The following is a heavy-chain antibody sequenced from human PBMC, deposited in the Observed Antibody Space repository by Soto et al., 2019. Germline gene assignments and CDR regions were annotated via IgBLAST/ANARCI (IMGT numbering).Heavy chain of an antibody. CDR3: AKDRGTSGSPLGYNCFDP. Sequence: QVQLVESGGGVVQPGRSLRLSCAASGFTFSTYGMHWVRQAPGKGLAWVALISYDGSEKYYADSVKGRFTIYRDNSKNKLFLQMNSLRPEDTAVYYCAKDRGTSGSPLGYNCFDPWCQGTLVTVSS. D-gene: IGHD3-10*01. V-gene: IGHV3-30*18. CDR2: ISYDGSEK. J-gene: IGHJ5*02. CDR1: GFTFSTYG.